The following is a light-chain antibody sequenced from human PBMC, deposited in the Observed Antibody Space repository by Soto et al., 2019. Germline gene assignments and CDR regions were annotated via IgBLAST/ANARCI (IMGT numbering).Light chain of an antibody. V-gene: IGKV1-5*03. Sequence: DIQMTQSPSTLSASVGDRVTITCRASQSISSWLAWYQQKPGKAPKLLIYKASSLESGVPSRFSGRGSVAEFTLSISSLLSDDFANYYFAQYNSYSWTFGQGPKLDIK. CDR2: KAS. J-gene: IGKJ1*01. CDR1: QSISSW. CDR3: AQYNSYSWT.